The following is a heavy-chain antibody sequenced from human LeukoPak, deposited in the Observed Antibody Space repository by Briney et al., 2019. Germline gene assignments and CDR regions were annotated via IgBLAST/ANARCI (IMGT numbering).Heavy chain of an antibody. CDR2: INPNSGGT. CDR3: ARGLRHSSSWPRAPFDY. D-gene: IGHD6-13*01. Sequence: ASVKVSCKASGYTFTSYGISWVRQAPGQGLEWMGWINPNSGGTNYAQKFQGRVTMTRDTSISTAYMELSRLRSDDTAVYYCARGLRHSSSWPRAPFDYWGQGTLVTVSS. V-gene: IGHV1-2*02. J-gene: IGHJ4*02. CDR1: GYTFTSYG.